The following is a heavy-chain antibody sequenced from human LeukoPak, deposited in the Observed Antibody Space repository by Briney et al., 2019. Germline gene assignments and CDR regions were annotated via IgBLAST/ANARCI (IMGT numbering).Heavy chain of an antibody. CDR3: ARGGVQQWLVSGDAFDI. J-gene: IGHJ3*02. Sequence: GGSLRLSCAASGFTVSSNYMSWVRQAPGKGLECVSVIYSGGSTYYADSVKGRFTISRDNSKNTLYLQMNSLRAEDTAVYYCARGGVQQWLVSGDAFDIWGQGTMVTVSS. CDR2: IYSGGST. V-gene: IGHV3-53*01. CDR1: GFTVSSNY. D-gene: IGHD6-19*01.